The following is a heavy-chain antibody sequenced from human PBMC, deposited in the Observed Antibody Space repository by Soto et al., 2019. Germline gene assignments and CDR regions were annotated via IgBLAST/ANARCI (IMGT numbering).Heavy chain of an antibody. CDR3: ARREIAAAGVRGGGMDV. Sequence: EVQLVQSGAEVKKPGESLKISCKGSGYSFTSYWIGWVRQMPGKGLEWMGIIYPGDSDTRYSPSFQGQVTISADKSISPAYLQWSSLKASDPAMYYCARREIAAAGVRGGGMDVWGQGTTVTVSS. CDR1: GYSFTSYW. V-gene: IGHV5-51*01. J-gene: IGHJ6*02. CDR2: IYPGDSDT. D-gene: IGHD6-13*01.